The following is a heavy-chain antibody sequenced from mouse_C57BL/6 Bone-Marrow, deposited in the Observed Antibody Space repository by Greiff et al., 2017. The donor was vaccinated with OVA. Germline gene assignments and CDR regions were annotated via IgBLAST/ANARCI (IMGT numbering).Heavy chain of an antibody. CDR3: ARNYYGSSYDV. CDR2: ISGGGGNT. D-gene: IGHD1-1*01. J-gene: IGHJ1*03. Sequence: EVKLVESGGGLVKPGGSLKLSCAASGFTFSSYTMSWVRQTPEKRLEWVATISGGGGNTYYPDSVKGRFTISRDNAKNTLYLQMSSLRYEDTALYYCARNYYGSSYDVWGTGTTVTVSS. CDR1: GFTFSSYT. V-gene: IGHV5-9*01.